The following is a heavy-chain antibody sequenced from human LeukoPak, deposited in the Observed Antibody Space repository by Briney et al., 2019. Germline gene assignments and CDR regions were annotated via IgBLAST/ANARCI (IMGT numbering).Heavy chain of an antibody. CDR3: ARQSASSSNYYYYYGMDV. CDR2: IYYSGST. J-gene: IGHJ6*02. D-gene: IGHD6-6*01. V-gene: IGHV4-59*08. CDR1: GGSISSYY. Sequence: PSETLSLTCTVSGGSISSYYWSWIRQPPGKGLEWIGYIYYSGSTNYNPSLKSRVTISVDTSKNQFSLKLSSVTAADTAVYYCARQSASSSNYYYYYGMDVWGQGTTVTVSS.